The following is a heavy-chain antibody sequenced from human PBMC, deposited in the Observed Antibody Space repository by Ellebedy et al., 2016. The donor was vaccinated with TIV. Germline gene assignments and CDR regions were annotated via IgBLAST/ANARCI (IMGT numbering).Heavy chain of an antibody. J-gene: IGHJ4*02. CDR1: GYTFSSLG. V-gene: IGHV1-18*01. CDR2: ISVYNDNT. D-gene: IGHD3-10*01. CDR3: ARVDLDYNGSQSYGALDY. Sequence: AASVKVSCKTSGYTFSSLGISWVRQAPGQGLEWMGWISVYNDNTNYAQKFQGRLTLTTDISTGTAYMDLRSLTSDDTALYYCARVDLDYNGSQSYGALDYWGQGTLVTVSS.